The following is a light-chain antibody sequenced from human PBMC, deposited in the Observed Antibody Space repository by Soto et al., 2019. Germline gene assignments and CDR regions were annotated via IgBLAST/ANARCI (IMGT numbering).Light chain of an antibody. CDR2: YES. Sequence: ALSHSPSTLSLSPGERATLSCRASQSFXRYFAWYQRKPGQAHRVLIXYESNRATEIPARFSGSGSGTDFTLTIISIDSADFEVSYCQHRSNRPPRTFGQGTRLDI. CDR1: QSFXRY. CDR3: QHRSNRPPRT. V-gene: IGKV3-11*01. J-gene: IGKJ5*01.